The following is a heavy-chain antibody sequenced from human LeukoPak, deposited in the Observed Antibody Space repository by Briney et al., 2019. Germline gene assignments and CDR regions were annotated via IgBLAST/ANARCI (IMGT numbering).Heavy chain of an antibody. CDR2: IYPYDSDT. CDR1: GYSFTSYW. V-gene: IGHV5-51*01. CDR3: ARHIGYSAWNPDY. D-gene: IGHD5-12*01. Sequence: PGESLKISCKASGYSFTSYWIGWVRQMPGKGLEWMGIIYPYDSDTRYSPSFQGQVTISADKSISTAYLQWSNLKASDTAMYYCARHIGYSAWNPDYWGQGILVTFSS. J-gene: IGHJ4*02.